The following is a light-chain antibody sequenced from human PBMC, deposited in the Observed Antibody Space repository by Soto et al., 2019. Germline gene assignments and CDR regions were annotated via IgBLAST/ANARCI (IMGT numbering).Light chain of an antibody. CDR3: SSYTSSSTLGV. CDR1: SSDVGGYNY. J-gene: IGLJ1*01. CDR2: EVS. V-gene: IGLV2-14*01. Sequence: QSALTQPASVSGSPGQSITISCTGNSSDVGGYNYVSWYQQHPGKAPKLIIYEVSYRPSGVSNRFSGSKSGNTASLTISGLQAEDEADYYCSSYTSSSTLGVFGAGTKVTVL.